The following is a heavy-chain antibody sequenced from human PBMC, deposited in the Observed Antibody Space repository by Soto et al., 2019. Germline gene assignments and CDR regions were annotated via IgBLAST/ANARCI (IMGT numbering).Heavy chain of an antibody. D-gene: IGHD5-12*01. CDR2: IKANTDGGTT. CDR3: VTGEVATIQFGY. CDR1: GFTFNNAW. Sequence: PGGSLRLSCAAAGFTFNNAWLTWVRQAPGKGLEWVGRIKANTDGGTTDYAAPVKGRFTISRDDSNNTLSLQMNTLKTEDTAVYYCVTGEVATIQFGYWGQGTLVTVSS. V-gene: IGHV3-15*01. J-gene: IGHJ4*02.